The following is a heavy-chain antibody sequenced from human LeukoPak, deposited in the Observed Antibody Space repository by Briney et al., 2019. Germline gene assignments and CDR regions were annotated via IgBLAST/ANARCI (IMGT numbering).Heavy chain of an antibody. CDR1: GFTFSSYA. CDR2: ISYDGSNK. Sequence: GGSLRLSCAASGFTFSSYAMHWVRQAPGKGLEWVAVISYDGSNKYYADSVKGRFTISRDNSKNTLYLQMNSLRAEDTAVYYCAKWEANFDYWGQGTLVTVSS. D-gene: IGHD1-26*01. J-gene: IGHJ4*02. V-gene: IGHV3-30*04. CDR3: AKWEANFDY.